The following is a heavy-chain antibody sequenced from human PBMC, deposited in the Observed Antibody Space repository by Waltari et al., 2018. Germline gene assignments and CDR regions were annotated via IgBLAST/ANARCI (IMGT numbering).Heavy chain of an antibody. J-gene: IGHJ3*02. CDR2: SYYMGST. Sequence: QVQLQESGPGLVKPSETLSLTCTVSGGSISSSYWRWIRQPPGKGLGWIGYSYYMGSTNYHPSLKSRVTISGDTSKNQFSLKLSSVTAADTAVYYCVRVTPIYGRPGAFDIWGQGTMVTVSS. CDR1: GGSISSSY. CDR3: VRVTPIYGRPGAFDI. V-gene: IGHV4-59*01. D-gene: IGHD3-3*01.